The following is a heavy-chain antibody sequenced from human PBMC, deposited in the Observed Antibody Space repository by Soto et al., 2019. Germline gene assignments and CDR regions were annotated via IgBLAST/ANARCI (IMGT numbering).Heavy chain of an antibody. CDR2: ISSSSSYI. V-gene: IGHV3-21*01. D-gene: IGHD4-17*01. Sequence: ESGGGLVKPGGSLRLSCAASGFTFSSYSMNWVRQAPGKGLEWVSSISSSSSYIYYADSVKGRFTISRDNAKNSLYLQINSLKAEDTAVYYCARVGLRGNYYYMDVWGKGTTVTVSS. CDR3: ARVGLRGNYYYMDV. CDR1: GFTFSSYS. J-gene: IGHJ6*03.